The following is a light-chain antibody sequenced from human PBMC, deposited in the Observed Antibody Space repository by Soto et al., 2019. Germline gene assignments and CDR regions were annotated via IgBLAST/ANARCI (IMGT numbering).Light chain of an antibody. V-gene: IGKV1-9*01. CDR2: DAS. CDR3: QQFNSYPLT. J-gene: IGKJ4*01. CDR1: QGISSY. Sequence: IQLTQSPSSLSASVGDRVTITCRASQGISSYLAWYQHKPWKAPKLLIYDASTLQSGVPSRFSGSGSRTDFTLTISSLQPEDFATYCCQQFNSYPLTFGGGTKVEI.